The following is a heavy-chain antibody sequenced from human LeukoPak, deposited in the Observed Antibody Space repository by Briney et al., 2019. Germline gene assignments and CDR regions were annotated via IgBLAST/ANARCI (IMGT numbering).Heavy chain of an antibody. J-gene: IGHJ4*02. CDR3: ARASGSGSSFLDFDY. CDR1: GGTFSSYA. CDR2: IIPIFGTA. V-gene: IGHV1-69*13. D-gene: IGHD3-10*01. Sequence: SVKVSCNASGGTFSSYAISWVRQAPGQGLEWMGGIIPIFGTANYAQKFQGRVTITADESTSTAYMELSSLRSEDTAVYYCARASGSGSSFLDFDYWGQGTLVTVSS.